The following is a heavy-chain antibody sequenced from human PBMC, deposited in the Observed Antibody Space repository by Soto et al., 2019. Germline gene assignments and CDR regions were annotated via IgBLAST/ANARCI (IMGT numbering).Heavy chain of an antibody. CDR3: ARENSYGYSAFDI. CDR1: GCSISSSSYY. J-gene: IGHJ3*02. D-gene: IGHD5-18*01. V-gene: IGHV4-39*02. Sequence: SETLSLTCTVSGCSISSSSYYWGWVRQPPGKGLEWIGSIYYSGSTYYNPSLKSRVTISVDTSKNQFSLKLSSVTAADTAVYYCARENSYGYSAFDIWGQGTMVTVSS. CDR2: IYYSGST.